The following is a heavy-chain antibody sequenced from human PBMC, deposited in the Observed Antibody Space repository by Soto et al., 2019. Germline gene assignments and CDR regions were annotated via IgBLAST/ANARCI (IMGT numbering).Heavy chain of an antibody. CDR1: GYTFTSYD. D-gene: IGHD2-2*01. V-gene: IGHV1-8*01. J-gene: IGHJ3*02. CDR2: MNPNSGNT. CDR3: ARDYFVVVPAAPNPDAFDI. Sequence: ASVKVSCKASGYTFTSYDINWVRQATGQGLEWMGWMNPNSGNTGYAQKLQGRVTMTTDTSTSTAYMELRSLRSDDTAVYYCARDYFVVVPAAPNPDAFDIWGQGTMVTVSS.